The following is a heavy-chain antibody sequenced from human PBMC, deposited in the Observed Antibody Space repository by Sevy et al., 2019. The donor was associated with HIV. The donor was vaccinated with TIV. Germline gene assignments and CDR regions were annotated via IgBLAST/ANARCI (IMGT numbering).Heavy chain of an antibody. CDR1: GISFSSYE. D-gene: IGHD1-26*01. CDR3: AREGSSHSMDV. J-gene: IGHJ6*02. Sequence: GGSLRLSCAASGISFSSYEMNWVRRAPGKGLEWVSYISSSGSTIYYADSVKGRFTVSRDNAKNSQFPQMNSLRAEDTGVYYCAREGSSHSMDVWGQGTTVTVSS. V-gene: IGHV3-48*03. CDR2: ISSSGSTI.